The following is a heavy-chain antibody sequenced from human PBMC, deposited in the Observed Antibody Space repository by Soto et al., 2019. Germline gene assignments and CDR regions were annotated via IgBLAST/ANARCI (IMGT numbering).Heavy chain of an antibody. CDR1: GFTFSSYW. D-gene: IGHD1-26*01. J-gene: IGHJ4*02. V-gene: IGHV3-7*01. CDR2: IKQDGSEK. Sequence: GGSLRLSCAASGFTFSSYWMTWVRQAPGKGLEWVANIKQDGSEKYYEDSVKGRFTISRDNARNSLFLEMKSLRSEDTAVYSCVRDRSGSYLEGFDYWGQGTLVTVSS. CDR3: VRDRSGSYLEGFDY.